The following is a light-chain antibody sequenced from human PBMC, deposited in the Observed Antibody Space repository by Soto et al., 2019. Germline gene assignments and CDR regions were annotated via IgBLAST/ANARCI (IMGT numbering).Light chain of an antibody. CDR3: LLSYSGARPFV. Sequence: QAVVTQEPSLTVSPRGTVTLTCGSSTGADTSGHYPYCFQRKPGQAPRTLIYDTSNKHSWTPARFSGSLRGGKAALTLSSAQPEDEADFYYLLSYSGARPFVFGTGTQLTVL. CDR2: DTS. V-gene: IGLV7-46*01. CDR1: TGADTSGHY. J-gene: IGLJ7*01.